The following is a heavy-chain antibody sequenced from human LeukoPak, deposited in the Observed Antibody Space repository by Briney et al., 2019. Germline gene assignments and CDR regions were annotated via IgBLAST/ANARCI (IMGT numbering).Heavy chain of an antibody. D-gene: IGHD6-13*01. CDR1: GFTFSSYS. V-gene: IGHV3-48*01. J-gene: IGHJ6*03. Sequence: GGSLRLPCAASGFTFSSYSMNWVRQAPGKGLEWVSYISSSSSTIKYADSVKGRFTISRDNAENSLYLQMNSLRAEDTAVYYCASRDSSSWYYMDVWGKGTTVTVSS. CDR2: ISSSSSTI. CDR3: ASRDSSSWYYMDV.